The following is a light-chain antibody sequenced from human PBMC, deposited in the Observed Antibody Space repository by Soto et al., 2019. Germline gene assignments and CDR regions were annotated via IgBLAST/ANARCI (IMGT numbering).Light chain of an antibody. V-gene: IGLV2-14*01. Sequence: QSVLTQPASVSGSPGQSITISCTGTSSDVGGYNYVSWYQQHPGKAPKLMLYEVSNRPSGVSNRFSGSKSGNTASLTISGLQAEDEADYYCSSYTRSSTRVFGGGTKLTVL. J-gene: IGLJ3*02. CDR3: SSYTRSSTRV. CDR2: EVS. CDR1: SSDVGGYNY.